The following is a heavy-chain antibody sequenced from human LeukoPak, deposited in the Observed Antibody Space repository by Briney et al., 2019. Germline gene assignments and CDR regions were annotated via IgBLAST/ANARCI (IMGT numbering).Heavy chain of an antibody. J-gene: IGHJ5*02. CDR2: ISAYNGNT. CDR3: ARGRSAAAEIKDNWFDP. CDR1: GYTFTSYG. V-gene: IGHV1-18*01. D-gene: IGHD6-13*01. Sequence: ASVKVSCKASGYTFTSYGISWVRQAPGQGLEWMGWISAYNGNTNYAQKLQGRVTMTTDTSTSTAYMELRSLRSDGTAVYYCARGRSAAAEIKDNWFDPWGQGTLVTVSS.